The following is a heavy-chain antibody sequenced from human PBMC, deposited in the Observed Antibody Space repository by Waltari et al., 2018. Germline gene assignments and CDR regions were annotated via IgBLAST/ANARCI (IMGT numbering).Heavy chain of an antibody. D-gene: IGHD3-22*01. CDR1: GGSISSSSYY. Sequence: QLQLQESGPGLVKPSENLSLTCTVSGGSISSSSYYWGWIRQPPGKGLEWIGSIYYSGSTYYNPSLKSRVTISVDTSKNQFSLKLSSVTAADTAVYYCASTVYYDSSGWTYYFDYWGQGTLVTVSS. CDR2: IYYSGST. V-gene: IGHV4-39*01. CDR3: ASTVYYDSSGWTYYFDY. J-gene: IGHJ4*02.